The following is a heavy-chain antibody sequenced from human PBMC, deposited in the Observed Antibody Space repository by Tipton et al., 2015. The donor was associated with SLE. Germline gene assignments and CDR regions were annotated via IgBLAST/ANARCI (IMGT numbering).Heavy chain of an antibody. CDR1: GGSFSGYY. Sequence: TLSLTCAVYGGSFSGYYWSWIRQPPGKGLEWIGYIYYSGSTYYNPSLKSRVTISVDTSKNQFSLKLSSVTAADTAVYYCARDGTMVRGVGEYYGMDVWGQGTTVTVSS. CDR3: ARDGTMVRGVGEYYGMDV. D-gene: IGHD3-10*01. J-gene: IGHJ6*02. CDR2: IYYSGST. V-gene: IGHV4-34*11.